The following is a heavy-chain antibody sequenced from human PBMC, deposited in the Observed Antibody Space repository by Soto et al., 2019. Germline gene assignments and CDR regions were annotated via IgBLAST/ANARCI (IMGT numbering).Heavy chain of an antibody. CDR1: GFTFSDYY. CDR2: ISSSGSTI. CDR3: ARSVVVVAATRVYNWFDP. D-gene: IGHD2-15*01. Sequence: PGGSLRLSCAASGFTFSDYYMSWIRHAPGKGLEWVSYISSSGSTIYYADSVKGRFTISRDNAKNSLYLQMNSLRAEDTAVYYCARSVVVVAATRVYNWFDPWGQGTLVTVSS. V-gene: IGHV3-11*01. J-gene: IGHJ5*02.